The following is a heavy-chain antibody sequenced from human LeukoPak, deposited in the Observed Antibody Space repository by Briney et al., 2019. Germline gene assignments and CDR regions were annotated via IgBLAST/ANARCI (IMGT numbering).Heavy chain of an antibody. D-gene: IGHD3-3*02. V-gene: IGHV3-23*01. CDR2: IGEEKSGSWT. CDR1: GFTLSDYL. CDR3: AKAGVISGWDY. Sequence: AGSLRVSRVASGFTLSDYLMGWVRQAPAKGVEGLSAIGEEKSGSWTKSADSVKGRFTISRDNSHNPLYLQMDSLTVEDTAVYYCAKAGVISGWDYWGQGVLVTVSS. J-gene: IGHJ4*02.